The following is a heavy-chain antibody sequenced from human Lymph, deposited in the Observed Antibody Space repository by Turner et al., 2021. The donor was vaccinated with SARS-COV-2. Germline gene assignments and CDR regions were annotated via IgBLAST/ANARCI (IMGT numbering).Heavy chain of an antibody. V-gene: IGHV3-21*01. CDR3: ARDYYDFWSGYNSYYYGMDV. CDR2: ISSRSSYI. CDR1: GFTFSSYS. D-gene: IGHD3-3*01. Sequence: EVQLVESGGCLVKPGGSLRLSCAASGFTFSSYSMNWVRQAPGKGLEWVSSISSRSSYIYNADSVKGRFTISRENAKNSLYLQMNSLRAEDTAVYYCARDYYDFWSGYNSYYYGMDVWGQGTTVTVSS. J-gene: IGHJ6*02.